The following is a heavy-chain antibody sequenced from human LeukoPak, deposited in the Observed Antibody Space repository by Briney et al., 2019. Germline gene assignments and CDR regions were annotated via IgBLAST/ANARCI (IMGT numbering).Heavy chain of an antibody. D-gene: IGHD3-9*01. Sequence: GGSLRLSCAASGFTFSGSAMHWVRQASGKGLEWVGRIRSKANSYATAYAASVKGRFTISRDDSKNTAYLQMNSLKTEDTAVYYCARQRGTTGYDYWGQGTLVTVSS. CDR3: ARQRGTTGYDY. CDR1: GFTFSGSA. CDR2: IRSKANSYAT. J-gene: IGHJ4*02. V-gene: IGHV3-73*01.